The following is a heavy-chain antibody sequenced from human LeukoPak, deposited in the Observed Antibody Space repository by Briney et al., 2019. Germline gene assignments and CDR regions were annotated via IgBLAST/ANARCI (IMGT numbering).Heavy chain of an antibody. CDR3: ARHGGGIVEPNWLDP. D-gene: IGHD2-15*01. CDR2: IYYSGST. CDR1: GGSISSSSYY. Sequence: PSETLSLTCTVSGGSISSSSYYWGWIRQPPGKGLEWIGSIYYSGSTYYNPSLKSRVTISVDTSKNQFSLKLSSVTAADTAVYYCARHGGGIVEPNWLDPWGQGTLVTVSS. V-gene: IGHV4-39*01. J-gene: IGHJ5*02.